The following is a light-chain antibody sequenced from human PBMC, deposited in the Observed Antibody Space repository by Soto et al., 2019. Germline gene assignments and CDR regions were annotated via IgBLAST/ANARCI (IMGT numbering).Light chain of an antibody. CDR1: ESLLDSDDGNTY. CDR2: TVS. J-gene: IGKJ4*01. V-gene: IGKV2-40*01. Sequence: DIVMTQTPLSLTVTPGEPASICCRSSESLLDSDDGNTYLDWYLQKPGQSPQLLIYTVSYRASGVPDRFSGSGSGTDFTLKISRVEAEDVGVYYCMQRIEFPLTFGGGTKVDIK. CDR3: MQRIEFPLT.